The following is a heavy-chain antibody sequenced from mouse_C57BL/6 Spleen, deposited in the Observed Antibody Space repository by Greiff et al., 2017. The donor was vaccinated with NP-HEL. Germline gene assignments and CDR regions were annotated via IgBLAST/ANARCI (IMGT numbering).Heavy chain of an antibody. CDR2: INPSSGYT. CDR3: ARDYYDSLFDY. CDR1: GYTFTSYT. Sequence: VQLQESGAELARPGASVKMSCKASGYTFTSYTMHWVKQRPGQGLEWIGYINPSSGYTKYNQKFKDKATLTADKSSSTAYMQLSSLTSEDSAVYYCARDYYDSLFDYWGQGTTLTVSS. J-gene: IGHJ2*01. D-gene: IGHD2-4*01. V-gene: IGHV1-4*01.